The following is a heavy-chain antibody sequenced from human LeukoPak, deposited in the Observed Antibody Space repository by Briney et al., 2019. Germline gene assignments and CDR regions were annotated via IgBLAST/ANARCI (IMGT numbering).Heavy chain of an antibody. CDR2: MNRDGSQR. CDR3: ARTRITMIVGLASRFDY. J-gene: IGHJ4*02. V-gene: IGHV3-7*01. Sequence: GGSLRLSCVGSGFAFGSYWMSWARQAPGKGLEWVAKMNRDGSQRDYVDSVKGRFTISRDNAVNSLFLQMNSLRAEDTAVYYCARTRITMIVGLASRFDYWGQGTLVTVSS. D-gene: IGHD3-22*01. CDR1: GFAFGSYW.